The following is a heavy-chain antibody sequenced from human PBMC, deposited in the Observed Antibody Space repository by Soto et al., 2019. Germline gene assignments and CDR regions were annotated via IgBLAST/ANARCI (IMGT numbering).Heavy chain of an antibody. Sequence: EVQLVESGGGLVQPGGSLRLSCAASGFTFSSYSMNWVRQAPGKGLEWVSSISSSSSYIYYADSVKGRFTISRDNAKNSLYLQMNSLRAEDTAVYYCARDRSGWSYYYYGMDGWGQGTTVTVSS. V-gene: IGHV3-21*01. CDR3: ARDRSGWSYYYYGMDG. CDR2: ISSSSSYI. CDR1: GFTFSSYS. D-gene: IGHD6-19*01. J-gene: IGHJ6*02.